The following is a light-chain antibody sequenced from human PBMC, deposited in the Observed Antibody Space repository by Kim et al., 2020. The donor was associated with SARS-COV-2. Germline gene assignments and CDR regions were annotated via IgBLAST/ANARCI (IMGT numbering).Light chain of an antibody. Sequence: VTLPCNGRSPPIWTGCAGHWFKQLPETASKLLLHRNRCRPSRVPDQLSDSKSATTASLAITGLQPEDECDYCCQSSDTGLHVPVVFRGGTQLTVL. CDR2: RNR. V-gene: IGLV1-40*01. J-gene: IGLJ2*01. CDR3: QSSDTGLHVPVV. CDR1: SPPIWTGCA.